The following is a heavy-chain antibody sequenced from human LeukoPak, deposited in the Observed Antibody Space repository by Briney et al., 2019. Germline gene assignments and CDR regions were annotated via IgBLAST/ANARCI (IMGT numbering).Heavy chain of an antibody. CDR1: GFTFSSYA. Sequence: PGGSLRLSCAASGFTFSSYAMSWARQAPGKGLEWVSAISGSGGSTYYADSVKGRFAISRDNSKNTLYLQMNSLRAEDTAVYYCAKRPHYDFWSGYPERQRIDYWGQGTLVTVSS. CDR3: AKRPHYDFWSGYPERQRIDY. V-gene: IGHV3-23*01. J-gene: IGHJ4*02. D-gene: IGHD3-3*01. CDR2: ISGSGGST.